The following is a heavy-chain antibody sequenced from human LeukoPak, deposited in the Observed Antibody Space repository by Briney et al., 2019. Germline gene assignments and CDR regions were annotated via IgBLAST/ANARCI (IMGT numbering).Heavy chain of an antibody. CDR2: IYHSGNT. D-gene: IGHD6-19*01. V-gene: IGHV4-39*01. CDR3: ARRLQWLLPPDY. CDR1: GGSISSGYYY. Sequence: SETLSLTCTVSGGSISSGYYYWGWIRQPPGKGLEWIGSIYHSGNTYYNPSLKSRVTISVDTSKNQFSLKVNSVTAADTAVYYCARRLQWLLPPDYWGQGTLVTVSS. J-gene: IGHJ4*02.